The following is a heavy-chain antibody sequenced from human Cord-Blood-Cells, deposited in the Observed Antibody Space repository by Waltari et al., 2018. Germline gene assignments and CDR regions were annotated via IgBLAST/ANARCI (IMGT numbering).Heavy chain of an antibody. Sequence: EVQLVESGGGLVQPGGSLRLSCAASGFTFSSYWMSWVRQAPGKGLEWVANIKQDGSEKYYVDAVKGRFTISRDNAKNSLYLQMNSLRAEDTAVYYCARDYDSSSSGDAFDIWGQGTMVTVSS. D-gene: IGHD6-6*01. V-gene: IGHV3-7*01. J-gene: IGHJ3*02. CDR2: IKQDGSEK. CDR1: GFTFSSYW. CDR3: ARDYDSSSSGDAFDI.